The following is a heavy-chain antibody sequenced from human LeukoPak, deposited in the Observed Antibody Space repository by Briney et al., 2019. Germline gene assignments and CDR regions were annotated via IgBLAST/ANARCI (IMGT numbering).Heavy chain of an antibody. Sequence: ASVTVSCKASGYTFTSYDINWVRQATGQGLEGMGWMNPNSGNTGYAQKFQGRVTITRNTSISTAYMELSSLRSEDTAVYYCARGPYYYDSSGYYRFDYWGQGTLVTVSS. CDR1: GYTFTSYD. J-gene: IGHJ4*02. CDR3: ARGPYYYDSSGYYRFDY. V-gene: IGHV1-8*03. CDR2: MNPNSGNT. D-gene: IGHD3-22*01.